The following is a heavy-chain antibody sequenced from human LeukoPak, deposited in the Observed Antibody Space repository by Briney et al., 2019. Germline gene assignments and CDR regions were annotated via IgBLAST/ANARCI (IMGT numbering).Heavy chain of an antibody. CDR1: GYTFTGYY. CDR3: ARDDGSGYPF. J-gene: IGHJ4*02. D-gene: IGHD3-22*01. V-gene: IGHV1-2*06. CDR2: LNPNSGGT. Sequence: ASVKVSCKASGYTFTGYYMHWVRQAPGQGLKWTGRLNPNSGGTNYTQKFQSSVTMTRDTSISTAYMELSRMRHDEKAVYYRARDDGSGYPFWGQGTLVTVSS.